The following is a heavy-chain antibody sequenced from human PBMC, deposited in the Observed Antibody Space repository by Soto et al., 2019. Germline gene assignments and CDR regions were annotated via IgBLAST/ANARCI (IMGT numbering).Heavy chain of an antibody. CDR1: GFTFSSYG. D-gene: IGHD1-26*01. Sequence: QVQLVESGGGVVQPGRSLRLSCAASGFTFSSYGMHWVRQSPGKGLEWVAVISYDGSNKYYADSVKGRFTISRDNSKNTLYLQMNSLRAEDTAVYYCAKDVVVAATTGLGDYYYYYGMDVWGQGTTVTVSS. V-gene: IGHV3-30*18. J-gene: IGHJ6*02. CDR2: ISYDGSNK. CDR3: AKDVVVAATTGLGDYYYYYGMDV.